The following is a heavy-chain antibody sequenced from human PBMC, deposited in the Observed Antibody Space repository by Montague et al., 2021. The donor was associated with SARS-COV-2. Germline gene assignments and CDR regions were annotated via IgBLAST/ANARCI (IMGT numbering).Heavy chain of an antibody. Sequence: VKPTQTLTLTCTFSGFSLSTSGVCVSWIRQPPGKALEWLALIDWDDDKYYGTSLKTRLTISKDTSKNQVVLTMTNMDPVDTATYYCARIRDYDILTGSYSGFDYWGQGTLVTVSS. CDR3: ARIRDYDILTGSYSGFDY. CDR2: IDWDDDK. V-gene: IGHV2-70*01. D-gene: IGHD3-9*01. J-gene: IGHJ4*02. CDR1: GFSLSTSGVC.